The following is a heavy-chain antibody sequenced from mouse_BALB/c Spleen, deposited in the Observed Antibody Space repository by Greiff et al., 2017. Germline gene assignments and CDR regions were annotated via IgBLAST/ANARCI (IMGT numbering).Heavy chain of an antibody. V-gene: IGHV1-87*01. CDR2: IYPGDGDT. CDR1: GYTFTSYW. D-gene: IGHD2-4*01. Sequence: QVQLQQSGAELARPGASVKLSCKASGYTFTSYWMQWVKQRPGQGLEWIGAIYPGDGDTRYTQKFKGKATLTADKSSSTAYMQLSSLASEDSAVYYCARPTMISFPYYAMDYWGQGTSVTVSS. J-gene: IGHJ4*01. CDR3: ARPTMISFPYYAMDY.